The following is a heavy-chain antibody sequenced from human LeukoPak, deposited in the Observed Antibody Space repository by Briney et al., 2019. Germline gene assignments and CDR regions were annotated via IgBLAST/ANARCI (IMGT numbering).Heavy chain of an antibody. CDR1: GFTFSSYA. CDR3: AKGVNTIFGVVIESFEY. Sequence: GGSLRLSCAASGFTFSSYAMSWVRQAPGKGLEWVSGISGSGDSTYYADSVKGRFTISRDNSKNTIYLQMNSLRAEDTAVYYCAKGVNTIFGVVIESFEYWGQGTLVTVSS. J-gene: IGHJ4*02. V-gene: IGHV3-23*01. D-gene: IGHD3-3*01. CDR2: ISGSGDST.